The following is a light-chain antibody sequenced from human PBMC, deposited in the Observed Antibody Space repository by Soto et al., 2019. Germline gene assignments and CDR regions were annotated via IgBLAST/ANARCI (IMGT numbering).Light chain of an antibody. J-gene: IGLJ1*01. V-gene: IGLV2-14*01. Sequence: QSVLTQPASVSVSPGLSITISCTGTSSDVGGYNYVSWYQQHPGKAPKLMIYDVSNRPSGVSNRFSGSKSGNTASLSISGLQAEDEADYYCSSYTSSSTRVFGTGTKVTVL. CDR3: SSYTSSSTRV. CDR1: SSDVGGYNY. CDR2: DVS.